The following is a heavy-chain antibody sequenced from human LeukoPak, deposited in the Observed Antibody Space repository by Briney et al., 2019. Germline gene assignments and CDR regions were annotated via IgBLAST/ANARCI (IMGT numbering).Heavy chain of an antibody. Sequence: SGGSLRLSCTTSGFNFRAYWMGWVRQAPGKGLEWVANIHQHGSKENYVDSVKGRFTISRDNAKNSLYLQMNSLGAEDTAVYYCARDGSVPFDYWGQGTLVTVSS. CDR3: ARDGSVPFDY. V-gene: IGHV3-7*01. CDR1: GFNFRAYW. D-gene: IGHD2-2*01. J-gene: IGHJ4*02. CDR2: IHQHGSKE.